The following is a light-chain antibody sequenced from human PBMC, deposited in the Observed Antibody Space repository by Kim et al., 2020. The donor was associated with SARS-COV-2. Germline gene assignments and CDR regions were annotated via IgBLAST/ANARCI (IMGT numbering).Light chain of an antibody. CDR2: QDN. J-gene: IGLJ1*01. CDR1: KLGEKY. CDR3: QAWDSTTHV. Sequence: SYELTQPPSVSVSPGQTATISCSGNKLGEKYACWYQHKAGQSPMIIIYQDNKRPSGIPERFSGSNSGNTATLTITGTQAVDEAGYYCQAWDSTTHVFGPGTKLTVL. V-gene: IGLV3-1*01.